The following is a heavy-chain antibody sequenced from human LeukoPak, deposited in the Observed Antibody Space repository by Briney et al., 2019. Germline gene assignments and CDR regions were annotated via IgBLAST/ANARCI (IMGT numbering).Heavy chain of an antibody. J-gene: IGHJ4*02. CDR2: VYFRGIT. D-gene: IGHD6-13*01. Sequence: SETLSPTCSVSGSSISTYYWTWIRQSPGKGLEWIGYVYFRGITNYNPSLKNRVTISLDTSKNQISLNMKSVTAADTAIYYCARGWQQVSLDYWGQGTLVTVSS. CDR1: GSSISTYY. V-gene: IGHV4-59*01. CDR3: ARGWQQVSLDY.